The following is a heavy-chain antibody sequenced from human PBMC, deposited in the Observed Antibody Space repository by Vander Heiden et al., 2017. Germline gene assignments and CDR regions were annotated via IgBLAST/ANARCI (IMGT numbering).Heavy chain of an antibody. V-gene: IGHV1-2*02. J-gene: IGHJ5*02. CDR2: INPDSGGT. CDR3: ARLVGSTFSWFDP. D-gene: IGHD3-3*02. CDR1: GYTFTGYY. Sequence: QVHLVQSGAEMKKPGASVKVSCKASGYTFTGYYIHWVRQAPGQGLEWMGWINPDSGGTKYEQNFQGRVTMTRDTSISTAYMELSRLRFDDTAVYYCARLVGSTFSWFDPWGQGTLVTVSS.